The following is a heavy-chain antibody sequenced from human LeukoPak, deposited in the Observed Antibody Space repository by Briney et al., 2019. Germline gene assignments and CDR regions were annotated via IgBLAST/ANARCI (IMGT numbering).Heavy chain of an antibody. CDR2: ISYDGSNK. J-gene: IGHJ4*02. CDR3: AKFVGSSFPPY. CDR1: GFTFSSYG. D-gene: IGHD6-13*01. V-gene: IGHV3-30*18. Sequence: VGSLRLSCAASGFTFSSYGMHWVRQAPGKGLEWVAVISYDGSNKYYADSVKGRFTISRDNSKNTLYLQMNSLRAEDTAVYYCAKFVGSSFPPYWGQGTLVTVSS.